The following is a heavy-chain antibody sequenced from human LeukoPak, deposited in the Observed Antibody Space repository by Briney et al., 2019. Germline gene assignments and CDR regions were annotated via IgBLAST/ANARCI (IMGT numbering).Heavy chain of an antibody. J-gene: IGHJ4*02. D-gene: IGHD5-12*01. CDR2: IYTSGST. Sequence: RSSETLSLTCTVSGGSFNSGSYYWSWIRQPAGKGLEWVGRIYTSGSTNYNPSLKSRVTISVDTSKNQFSLQLTSVTAADTAVYYCARAMRVDRFFDYWGQGILVTVSS. CDR3: ARAMRVDRFFDY. CDR1: GGSFNSGSYY. V-gene: IGHV4-61*02.